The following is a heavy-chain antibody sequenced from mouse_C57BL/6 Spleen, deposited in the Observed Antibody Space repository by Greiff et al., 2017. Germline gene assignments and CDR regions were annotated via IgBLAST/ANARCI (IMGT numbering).Heavy chain of an antibody. CDR2: ISYSGST. CDR3: ARGGPFDY. CDR1: GYSITSDY. V-gene: IGHV3-8*01. J-gene: IGHJ2*01. Sequence: EVQLQQSGPGLAKPSQSLSLTCSVPGYSITSDYRNWIRKFPGNKLEYMGYISYSGSTNYNPHLISRNSINRATSKNKYYLQLNSMTTEDTATYNCARGGPFDYWGQGTTLTVSS.